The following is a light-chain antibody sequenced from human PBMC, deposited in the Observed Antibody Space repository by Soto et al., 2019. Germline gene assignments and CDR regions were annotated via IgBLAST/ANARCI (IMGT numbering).Light chain of an antibody. Sequence: IVLTQAPATLSLSPGKRASLSCMASQNISNYLIWYQQKPGQAPRLLIYDVSNRATGIPARFSGSGSGTDFTLTISSLEPEDFAVYYCQQRSNWPRTFGHGTKVDIK. V-gene: IGKV3-11*01. J-gene: IGKJ1*01. CDR3: QQRSNWPRT. CDR2: DVS. CDR1: QNISNY.